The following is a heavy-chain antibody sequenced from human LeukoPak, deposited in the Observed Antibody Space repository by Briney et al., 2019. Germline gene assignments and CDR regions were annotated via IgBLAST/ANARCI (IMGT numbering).Heavy chain of an antibody. V-gene: IGHV1-8*02. CDR1: GYTFTSYD. J-gene: IGHJ4*02. CDR3: ASRVSGSSSITDY. Sequence: ASVKVSCEASGYTFTSYDINWVRQATGQGLEWMGWINPNRGNTGYAQKFQGRVTMTRNTSTSTAYMELSSLRSEDTAVYYCASRVSGSSSITDYWGQGTLVTVSS. D-gene: IGHD1-14*01. CDR2: INPNRGNT.